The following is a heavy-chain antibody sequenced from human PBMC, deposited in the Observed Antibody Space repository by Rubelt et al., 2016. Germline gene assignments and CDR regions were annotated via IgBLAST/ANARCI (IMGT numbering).Heavy chain of an antibody. J-gene: IGHJ4*02. CDR3: ARSFDSSSPPGH. CDR2: IYYSGST. V-gene: IGHV4-59*12. Sequence: GKGLEWTGYIYYSGSTNYNPSLKSRVTISVDTSKNQFSLKLSSVTAADTAVYYCARSFDSSSPPGHWGQGTLVTVSS. D-gene: IGHD6-6*01.